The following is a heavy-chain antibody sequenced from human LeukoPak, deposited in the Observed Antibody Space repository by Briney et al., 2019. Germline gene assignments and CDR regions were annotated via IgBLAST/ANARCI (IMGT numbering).Heavy chain of an antibody. J-gene: IGHJ3*02. Sequence: PGGSLRLSCAASGFTFSSYSMNWVRQAPGKGLEWVSSISSSSSYIYYADSVKGRFTISRDNAKNSLYLQMNSLRAEDAAVYYCAGGQLVTNDALDIWGQGTMVTVSS. D-gene: IGHD6-13*01. V-gene: IGHV3-21*01. CDR2: ISSSSSYI. CDR3: AGGQLVTNDALDI. CDR1: GFTFSSYS.